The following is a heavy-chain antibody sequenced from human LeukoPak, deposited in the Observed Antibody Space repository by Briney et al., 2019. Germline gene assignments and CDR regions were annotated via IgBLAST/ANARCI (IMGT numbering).Heavy chain of an antibody. Sequence: PGGSLRLSCAASGFTFSSYAMSWVRQAPGKGLEWVSVIRGSGGSTYYADSVKGRFTISRDNSKNTLYLQMSSLRAENTAVYYCAKDMIVVVITGDAFDIWGQGTMVTVSS. V-gene: IGHV3-23*01. J-gene: IGHJ3*02. CDR2: IRGSGGST. D-gene: IGHD3-22*01. CDR3: AKDMIVVVITGDAFDI. CDR1: GFTFSSYA.